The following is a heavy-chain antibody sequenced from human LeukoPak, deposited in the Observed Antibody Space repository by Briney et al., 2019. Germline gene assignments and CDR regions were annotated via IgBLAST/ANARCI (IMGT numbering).Heavy chain of an antibody. V-gene: IGHV4-4*07. Sequence: PSETLSLTCTVSGGSISNYFLTRVRQPVGRSLEWIGRLYTSGSTNYNPSLKSRVTMSLDTSMTQCSRKLKSVTAADTAVYYCGGGGSPHIWGQGTMVTVSS. CDR1: GGSISNYF. D-gene: IGHD1-26*01. CDR2: LYTSGST. CDR3: GGGGSPHI. J-gene: IGHJ3*02.